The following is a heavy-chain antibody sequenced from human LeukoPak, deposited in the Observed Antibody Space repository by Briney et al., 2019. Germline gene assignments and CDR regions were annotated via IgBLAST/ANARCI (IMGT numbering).Heavy chain of an antibody. CDR2: IWEDGTNI. Sequence: PGTSLRLSCAASGFTFSISGMHWVRQAPGKGLDWVASIWEDGTNINYADSVMGRFTISRDNSKNTLYLQMHSLRDDDTAVYYCARVGYNSGWYEYWGQGTSVTVSS. CDR1: GFTFSISG. J-gene: IGHJ4*02. CDR3: ARVGYNSGWYEY. V-gene: IGHV3-33*01. D-gene: IGHD6-19*01.